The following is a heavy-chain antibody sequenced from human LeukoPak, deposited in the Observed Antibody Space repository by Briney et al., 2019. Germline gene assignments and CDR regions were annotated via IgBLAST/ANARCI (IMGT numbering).Heavy chain of an antibody. D-gene: IGHD5-24*01. J-gene: IGHJ4*02. CDR2: IIPIFGTA. V-gene: IGHV1-69*05. CDR3: ASLGDGFTTTDY. Sequence: SVKVSCKASGYTFTSYGISWVRQAPGQGLEWMGGIIPIFGTANYAQKFQGRVTITTDESTSTAYMELSSLRSEDTAVYYCASLGDGFTTTDYWGQGTLVTVSS. CDR1: GYTFTSYG.